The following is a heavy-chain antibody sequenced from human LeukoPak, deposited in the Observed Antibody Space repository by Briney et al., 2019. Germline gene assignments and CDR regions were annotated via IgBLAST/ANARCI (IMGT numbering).Heavy chain of an antibody. CDR2: ISSSSSTI. J-gene: IGHJ5*02. Sequence: GGSLRLSCAASGFTFSSYSMNWVRQAPGKGLEWVSYISSSSSTIYYADSVKGRFTISRDNAKNSLYLQMNSLRAEDTAVYYCARGQYSYGPYWFDPWGQGTLVTVSS. CDR1: GFTFSSYS. CDR3: ARGQYSYGPYWFDP. V-gene: IGHV3-48*01. D-gene: IGHD5-18*01.